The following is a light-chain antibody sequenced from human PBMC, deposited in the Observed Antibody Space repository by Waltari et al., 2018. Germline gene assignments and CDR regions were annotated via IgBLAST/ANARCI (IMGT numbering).Light chain of an antibody. Sequence: IVLTPSPGTLSLSPGGRATLPCRASQDIGHYLAWYQQKPGQAPRLLIYATSTRAAGIPDRFSGSGSGADFSLTITRLEPEDFAVYYCQHHVRLPATFGQGTKV. CDR3: QHHVRLPAT. CDR1: QDIGHY. CDR2: ATS. V-gene: IGKV3-20*01. J-gene: IGKJ1*01.